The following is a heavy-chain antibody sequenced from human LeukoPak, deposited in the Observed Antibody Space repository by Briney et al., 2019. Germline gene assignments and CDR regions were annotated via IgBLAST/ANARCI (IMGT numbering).Heavy chain of an antibody. CDR3: ARVGYSSGWYFDY. CDR1: GGTFSSYA. D-gene: IGHD6-19*01. Sequence: GASVKVSCKASGGTFSSYAISWVRQAPGQGLEWMGRIIPIFGTANYAQKFQGRVTITTDESTSTAYMELSSLRSEDTAVYYRARVGYSSGWYFDYWGQGTLVTVSS. CDR2: IIPIFGTA. V-gene: IGHV1-69*05. J-gene: IGHJ4*02.